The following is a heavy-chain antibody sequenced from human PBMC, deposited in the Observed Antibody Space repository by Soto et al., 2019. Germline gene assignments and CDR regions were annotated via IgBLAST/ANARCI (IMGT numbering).Heavy chain of an antibody. J-gene: IGHJ4*02. Sequence: GSLRLSCAASGFTFSSYAMSWVRQAPGKGLEWVSAVSGSGGSTYYADSVKGRFTISRDNSKNTLYLQMNSLRAEDTAVYYCAKDLRGYGYHSGFDYWGQGTLVTVSS. CDR1: GFTFSSYA. CDR3: AKDLRGYGYHSGFDY. D-gene: IGHD5-18*01. V-gene: IGHV3-23*01. CDR2: VSGSGGST.